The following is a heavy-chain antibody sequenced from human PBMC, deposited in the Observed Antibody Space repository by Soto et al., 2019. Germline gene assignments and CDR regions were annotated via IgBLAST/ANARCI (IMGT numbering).Heavy chain of an antibody. J-gene: IGHJ6*03. V-gene: IGHV3-23*01. CDR1: GLTFNSYG. CDR2: ISDSGGMT. D-gene: IGHD3-3*01. CDR3: AKDSRSLSRITFFGVDYMVV. Sequence: GGSLRLSCAASGLTFNSYGMSWVRQAPGKELEWVAAISDSGGMTYYVDSVKGRFTISRDNSKNTLYLQMISLRVEDTAVYYCAKDSRSLSRITFFGVDYMVVWGKGTTVSVAS.